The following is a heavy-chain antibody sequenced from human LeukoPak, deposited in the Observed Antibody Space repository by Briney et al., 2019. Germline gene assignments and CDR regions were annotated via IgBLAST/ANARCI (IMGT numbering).Heavy chain of an antibody. CDR1: GFSLSTSGMC. V-gene: IGHV2-70*11. CDR3: ARIRLNTVWFDP. Sequence: SGPAPVKPTQTLTLTCTFSGFSLSTSGMCVSWIRQPPGKALEWLARIDWDDDKYYSTSLKTRLTISKDTSKNQVVLTMTNMDPVDTATYYCARIRLNTVWFDPWGQGTLVTVSS. J-gene: IGHJ5*02. CDR2: IDWDDDK. D-gene: IGHD4-17*01.